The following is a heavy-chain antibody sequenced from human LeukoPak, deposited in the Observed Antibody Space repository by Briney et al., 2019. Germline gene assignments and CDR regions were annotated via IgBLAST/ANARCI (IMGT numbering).Heavy chain of an antibody. CDR1: GFTLSSYW. CDR2: IKSDGRT. CDR3: ARAPSEIGGYYPEYFRH. V-gene: IGHV3-74*01. J-gene: IGHJ1*01. Sequence: GGSLRLSCAASGFTLSSYWMHWVRQAPGKGLVWVSRIKSDGRTNYADSVKGRFTISRDNAKNTVSLQMNSLGAEDTGVYYCARAPSEIGGYYPEYFRHWGQGTLVIVSS. D-gene: IGHD3-22*01.